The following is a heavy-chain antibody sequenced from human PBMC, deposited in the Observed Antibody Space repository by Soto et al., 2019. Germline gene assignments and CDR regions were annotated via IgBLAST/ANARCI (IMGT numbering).Heavy chain of an antibody. Sequence: PSETLFLTCPVSGGSISSDYWSCIRQPPGKGLEWIGYISYSGNTNYNPSLKSLVTISVDTSNKQFSLKLRSVTAADTAVYYCARVLSGSSLFDYWGQGMLVHVSS. D-gene: IGHD1-26*01. J-gene: IGHJ4*02. CDR1: GGSISSDY. CDR2: ISYSGNT. CDR3: ARVLSGSSLFDY. V-gene: IGHV4-59*01.